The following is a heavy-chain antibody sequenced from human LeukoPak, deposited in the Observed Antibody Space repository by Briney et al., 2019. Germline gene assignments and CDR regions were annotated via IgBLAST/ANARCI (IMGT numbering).Heavy chain of an antibody. V-gene: IGHV3-53*01. J-gene: IGHJ4*02. D-gene: IGHD2-2*01. CDR3: ARRYCSGTNCYAFDY. CDR1: GFTVSSNY. CDR2: IYSGGST. Sequence: GGSLRLSCAASGFTVSSNYMSWARQAPGKGLEWVSVIYSGGSTYYADSVKGRFTISRDNSKNTLYLQMNSLRAEDTAIYYCARRYCSGTNCYAFDYWGQGTLVTVSS.